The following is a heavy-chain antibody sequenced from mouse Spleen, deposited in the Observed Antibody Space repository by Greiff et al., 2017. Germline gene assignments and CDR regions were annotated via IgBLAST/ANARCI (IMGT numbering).Heavy chain of an antibody. V-gene: IGHV1-50*01. CDR1: GYTFTSYW. CDR2: IDPSDSYT. D-gene: IGHD2-14*01. J-gene: IGHJ4*01. Sequence: VQLQQPGAELVKPGASVKLSCKASGYTFTSYWMQWVKQRPGQGLEWIGEIDPSDSYTNYNQKFKGKATLTVDTSSSTAYMQLSSLTSEDSAVYYCARHYRYGDAMDYWGQGTSVTVSS. CDR3: ARHYRYGDAMDY.